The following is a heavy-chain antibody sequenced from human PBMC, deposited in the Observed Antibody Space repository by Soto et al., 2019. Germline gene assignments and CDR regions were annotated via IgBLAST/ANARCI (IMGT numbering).Heavy chain of an antibody. CDR1: GYSFASYC. Sequence: LKISRRRSGYSFASYCSSGGRQRPGKGLEWMGKSDPSDSYNNYSPSFQDHVTISADKSISTAYLQWSTLKAPDTAMYFCASLRSSGSIFDYWGQGTLVTVSS. CDR3: ASLRSSGSIFDY. V-gene: IGHV5-10-1*01. J-gene: IGHJ4*02. CDR2: SDPSDSYN. D-gene: IGHD3-22*01.